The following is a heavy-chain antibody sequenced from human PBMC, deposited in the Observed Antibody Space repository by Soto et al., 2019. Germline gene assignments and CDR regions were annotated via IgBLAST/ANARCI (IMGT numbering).Heavy chain of an antibody. V-gene: IGHV1-18*01. J-gene: IGHJ5*02. D-gene: IGHD2-15*01. CDR2: ISAYNGNT. Sequence: QVQLVQSGAEVKKPGASVKVSCKASGYTFTSYGISWVRQAPGQGLEWMGWISAYNGNTNYAQKLQGRVTMTTDTTTKTAYMELRSLGSDDTAVYYCARDMWIVVVVAATPLWFDPWGQGTLVTVSS. CDR1: GYTFTSYG. CDR3: ARDMWIVVVVAATPLWFDP.